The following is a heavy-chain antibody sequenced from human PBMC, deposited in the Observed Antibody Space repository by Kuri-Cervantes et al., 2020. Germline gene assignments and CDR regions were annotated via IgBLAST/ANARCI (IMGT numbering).Heavy chain of an antibody. D-gene: IGHD7-27*01. CDR1: GGSISSYY. V-gene: IGHV4-59*01. Sequence: SETLSLTCTVSGGSISSYYWSWIRQPPGKGLEWIGYIYYSGSTNYNPSLRSRVTISVDTSKNQFSLKLSSVTAADTAVYYCARVLGSMYYFDYWGQGTLVTVSS. CDR3: ARVLGSMYYFDY. J-gene: IGHJ4*02. CDR2: IYYSGST.